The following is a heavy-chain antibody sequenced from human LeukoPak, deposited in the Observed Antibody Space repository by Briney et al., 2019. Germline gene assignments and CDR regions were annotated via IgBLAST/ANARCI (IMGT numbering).Heavy chain of an antibody. CDR1: GFTFSSYG. D-gene: IGHD4-17*01. Sequence: PGGSLRLSCAASGFTFSSYGMHWVRQAPGKGLEWMAVIWYDGSNKYYADSVKGRFTISRDNSKNTLYLQMNSLRAEDTAVYYCAREGDRGIYGDYFRNWFDPWGQGTLVTVSS. CDR3: AREGDRGIYGDYFRNWFDP. V-gene: IGHV3-33*01. CDR2: IWYDGSNK. J-gene: IGHJ5*02.